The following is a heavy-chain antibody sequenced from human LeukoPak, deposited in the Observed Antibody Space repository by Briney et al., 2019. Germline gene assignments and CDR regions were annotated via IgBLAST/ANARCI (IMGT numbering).Heavy chain of an antibody. CDR1: GFTFSSYG. V-gene: IGHV3-30*02. CDR2: IRYDGSNK. CDR3: AKGFWSGYSMGY. J-gene: IGHJ4*02. Sequence: GGSLRLSCAASGFTFSSYGMHWVRQAPGKGLEWVAFIRYDGSNKYYADSVRGRFTISRDNSKNTLYLQMNSLRAEDTAVYYCAKGFWSGYSMGYWGQGTLVTVSS. D-gene: IGHD3-3*01.